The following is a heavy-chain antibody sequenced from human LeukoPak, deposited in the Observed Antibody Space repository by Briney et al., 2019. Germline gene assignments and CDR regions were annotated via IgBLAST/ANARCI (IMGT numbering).Heavy chain of an antibody. CDR3: ARGSLRAPKSSGSYFGY. Sequence: SETLSLTCTVSGGSISSSSYYWGWIRQPPGKGLEWIGSIYYSGSTYYNPSLKSRVTISVDTSKNQFSLKLSSVTAADTAVYYCARGSLRAPKSSGSYFGYWGQGTLVTVSS. V-gene: IGHV4-39*07. D-gene: IGHD3-10*01. CDR1: GGSISSSSYY. J-gene: IGHJ4*02. CDR2: IYYSGST.